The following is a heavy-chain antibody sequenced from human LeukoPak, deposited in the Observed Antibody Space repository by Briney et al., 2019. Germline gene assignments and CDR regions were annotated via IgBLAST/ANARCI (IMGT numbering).Heavy chain of an antibody. D-gene: IGHD2-15*01. Sequence: GESLKISCKGSGYSFTSYWIGWVRQMPGKGLEWMGIIYLGDSDTRYSPSFQGQVTISADKSISTAYLQWSSLKASDTAMYYCARQFGYCSGGSCYSGHYYYYMDVWGKGTTVTVSS. CDR2: IYLGDSDT. CDR1: GYSFTSYW. CDR3: ARQFGYCSGGSCYSGHYYYYMDV. J-gene: IGHJ6*03. V-gene: IGHV5-51*01.